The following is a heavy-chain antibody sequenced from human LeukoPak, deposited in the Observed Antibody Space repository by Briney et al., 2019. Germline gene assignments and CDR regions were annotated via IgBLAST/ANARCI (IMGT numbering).Heavy chain of an antibody. Sequence: SETLSLTCTVSGGSISSSSYYWGWIRQPPGKGLEWIGRIYTSGSTNYNPSLKSRVTISVDRSKNQFSLKLSSVTAADTAVYYCARVEEYYDFWSGAYGYFDYWGQGTLVTVSS. J-gene: IGHJ4*02. CDR1: GGSISSSSYY. CDR2: IYTSGST. V-gene: IGHV4-39*07. CDR3: ARVEEYYDFWSGAYGYFDY. D-gene: IGHD3-3*01.